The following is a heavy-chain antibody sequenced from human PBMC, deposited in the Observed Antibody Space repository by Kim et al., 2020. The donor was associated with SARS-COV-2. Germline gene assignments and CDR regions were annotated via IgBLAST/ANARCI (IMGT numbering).Heavy chain of an antibody. CDR3: ARVYFINWFDP. CDR1: GLIVSGNY. J-gene: IGHJ5*02. D-gene: IGHD1-26*01. Sequence: GGSPRLSCAASGLIVSGNYMSWVRQAPGKGLEWVSVIYSDGSTSYIDSVKGRFTISRDNSKNTLYLQMNSLRAEDTAVYYCARVYFINWFDPWGQGTLVTVSA. CDR2: IYSDGST. V-gene: IGHV3-66*01.